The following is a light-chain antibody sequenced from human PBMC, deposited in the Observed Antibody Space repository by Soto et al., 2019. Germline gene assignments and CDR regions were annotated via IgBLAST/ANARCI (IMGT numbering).Light chain of an antibody. CDR2: GAS. CDR1: RSVSSN. V-gene: IGKV3-15*01. J-gene: IGKJ2*01. Sequence: EIVMTQSPATLSVSPGERATLSCRASRSVSSNLAWYQQKPGQAPRLLISGASTRATGIPARFSGSGSGTEFTLTISSLQSEDFAVYYYQQYNNWPPYTFGQGTKLEIK. CDR3: QQYNNWPPYT.